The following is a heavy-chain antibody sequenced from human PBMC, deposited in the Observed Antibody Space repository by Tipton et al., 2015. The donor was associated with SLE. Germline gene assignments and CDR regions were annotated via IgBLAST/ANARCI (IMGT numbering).Heavy chain of an antibody. CDR1: GGSISSGSYY. D-gene: IGHD3-3*01. CDR2: IYTSGST. J-gene: IGHJ4*02. V-gene: IGHV4-61*02. CDR3: ARHLYGDSTIFGPVG. Sequence: TLSLTCTVSGGSISSGSYYWSWIRQPAGKGLEWIGRIYTSGSTNYNPPLKSRVTISIDTSKNQFSLKLSSVTAADTAVYYCARHLYGDSTIFGPVGWGQGTLVTVSS.